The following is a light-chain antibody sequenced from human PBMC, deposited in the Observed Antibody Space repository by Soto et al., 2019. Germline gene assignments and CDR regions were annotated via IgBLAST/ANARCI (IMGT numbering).Light chain of an antibody. CDR1: NIGDKR. CDR2: YDS. V-gene: IGLV3-21*04. J-gene: IGLJ1*01. CDR3: QVWDIMTDNYV. Sequence: SYDLTQPPSVSVAPEKTTTITCGGNNIGDKRVHWYRQKPGQAPVLLISYDSDRPSGIPERFSGSKSGNTATLTISRVEAGDEADYYCQVWDIMTDNYVFGGGTKVTVL.